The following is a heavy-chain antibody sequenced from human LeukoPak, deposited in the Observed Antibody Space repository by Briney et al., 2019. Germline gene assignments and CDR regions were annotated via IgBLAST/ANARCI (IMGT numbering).Heavy chain of an antibody. CDR3: ASEGGFPDAFDI. CDR2: IYYSGST. Sequence: SQTLSLTCTVSGGSISSGDYYWSWIRQPPGKGLEWIGYIYYSGSTNYNPSLKSRVTISVDTSKNQFSLKLSSVTAADTAVYYCASEGGFPDAFDIWGQGTMVTVSS. CDR1: GGSISSGDYY. V-gene: IGHV4-61*08. D-gene: IGHD3-16*01. J-gene: IGHJ3*02.